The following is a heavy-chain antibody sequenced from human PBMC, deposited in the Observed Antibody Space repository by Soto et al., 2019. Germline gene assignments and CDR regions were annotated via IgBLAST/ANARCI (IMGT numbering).Heavy chain of an antibody. J-gene: IGHJ4*02. V-gene: IGHV3-23*01. D-gene: IGHD5-12*01. CDR3: VKDRTGYHPPFDS. Sequence: EVHLLESGGGLVQPGGSLRLSCAASGFTFSSCAMNWVRQAPGKGLEWVSTISGSGSHTYYADSVKGRFTISRGNSENTLSLHMNSLRADDPAVYYCVKDRTGYHPPFDSWGQGTLITVSS. CDR2: ISGSGSHT. CDR1: GFTFSSCA.